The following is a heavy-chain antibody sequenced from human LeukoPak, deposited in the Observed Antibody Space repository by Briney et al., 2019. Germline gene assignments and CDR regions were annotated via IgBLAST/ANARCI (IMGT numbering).Heavy chain of an antibody. V-gene: IGHV3-33*01. J-gene: IGHJ5*02. D-gene: IGHD6-6*01. CDR3: ARGTYRSSGFSKDGLRFDP. Sequence: AGGSLRLSCAASGFTFSSYGMHWVRQAPGKGLEWGAVIWYDGSNKYYADSGKGRFTISRDNSKNTLYLQSNSLRAEDTAVYYCARGTYRSSGFSKDGLRFDPWGQGPLVSVSS. CDR2: IWYDGSNK. CDR1: GFTFSSYG.